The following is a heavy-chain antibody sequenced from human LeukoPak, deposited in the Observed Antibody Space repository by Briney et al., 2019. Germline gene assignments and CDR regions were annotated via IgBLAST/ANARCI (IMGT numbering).Heavy chain of an antibody. CDR1: GDSISSTSYY. V-gene: IGHV4-39*01. J-gene: IGHJ5*02. Sequence: PSETLSLTCIVSGDSISSTSYYWAWIRQPPGKGLEWIGMIFYSGSAYYTPSLRGRVTLSVDTSRNQFSLNLISVTAADTGVYFCAGQQSDTSLFDPWGQGTLVTVSS. CDR3: AGQQSDTSLFDP. CDR2: IFYSGSA. D-gene: IGHD2-21*02.